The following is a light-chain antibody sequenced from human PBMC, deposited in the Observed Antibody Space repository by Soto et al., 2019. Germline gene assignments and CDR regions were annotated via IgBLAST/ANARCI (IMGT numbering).Light chain of an antibody. CDR1: QGISTY. CDR3: QQYNDWPPVT. Sequence: LTQSPATLSLSPGERATLSCTASQGISTYIAWYQQKPGQPPRLLIYDASYRATGIPARFSGSGSGTEFTLSISSLQSEDFAVYYCQQYNDWPPVTFGGGTKVDNK. CDR2: DAS. J-gene: IGKJ4*01. V-gene: IGKV3D-15*01.